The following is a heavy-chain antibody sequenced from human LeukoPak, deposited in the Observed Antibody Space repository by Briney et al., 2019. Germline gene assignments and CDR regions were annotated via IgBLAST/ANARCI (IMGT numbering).Heavy chain of an antibody. CDR3: ARRDIVVDAGPSTFDY. J-gene: IGHJ4*02. CDR1: GGSISTGGYH. Sequence: PSETLSLTCTVSGGSISTGGYHWGWIRQPPGKGLEWIASLFHTGNTYYNESLKSRVTISLDTSTKQLSLRLTAVTAADTALYYCARRDIVVDAGPSTFDYWGQGILVTVSS. V-gene: IGHV4-39*01. CDR2: LFHTGNT. D-gene: IGHD2-15*01.